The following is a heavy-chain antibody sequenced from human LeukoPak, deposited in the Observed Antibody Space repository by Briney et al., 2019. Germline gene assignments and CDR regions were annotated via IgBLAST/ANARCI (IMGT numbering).Heavy chain of an antibody. V-gene: IGHV3-48*04. CDR1: GFPFTSYS. J-gene: IGHJ4*02. D-gene: IGHD3-16*02. CDR3: ARADDYVWGSYRYGPFDY. CDR2: IRSSSSTI. Sequence: GESLRLSCAASGFPFTSYSMNWVRQAPGKGLEWVSYIRSSSSTIYYADSVKGRFTISRDNAKNSLYLQMNSLRAEDTAVYYCARADDYVWGSYRYGPFDYWGQGTLVTVSS.